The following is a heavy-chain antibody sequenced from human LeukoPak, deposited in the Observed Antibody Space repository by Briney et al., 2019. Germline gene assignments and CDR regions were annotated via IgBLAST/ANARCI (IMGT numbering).Heavy chain of an antibody. D-gene: IGHD3-22*01. CDR1: GYSISSGYY. V-gene: IGHV4-38-2*01. CDR2: IYHSGST. CDR3: ARRRGYYYNWFDP. Sequence: PSETLSLTCAVSGYSISSGYYWGWIRQPPGKGLEWIGSIYHSGSTYYNPSLKSRVTISVDTSKNQFSLKLSSVTAADTAVYYCARRRGYYYNWFDPWGQGTLVTASS. J-gene: IGHJ5*02.